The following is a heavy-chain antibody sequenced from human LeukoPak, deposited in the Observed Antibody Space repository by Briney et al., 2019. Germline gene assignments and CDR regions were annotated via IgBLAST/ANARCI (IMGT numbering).Heavy chain of an antibody. J-gene: IGHJ3*01. CDR2: IGFSGSTI. V-gene: IGHV3-48*03. Sequence: GGSLRLSCAASGFATSSYEMNWVRQAPGKGLERVSYIGFSGSTIYYADSVKGRFTISRDNAKNSLYLQMNSLRAEDTAVYFCARDTPRNGGNLWGQGTMVTVSS. D-gene: IGHD4-23*01. CDR3: ARDTPRNGGNL. CDR1: GFATSSYE.